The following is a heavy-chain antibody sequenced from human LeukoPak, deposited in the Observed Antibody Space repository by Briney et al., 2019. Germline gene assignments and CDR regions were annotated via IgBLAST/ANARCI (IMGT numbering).Heavy chain of an antibody. J-gene: IGHJ4*02. CDR2: MNPNSGNT. CDR3: ARGGVYCSGGSCYLIDY. CDR1: GYTFTSYD. V-gene: IGHV1-8*01. D-gene: IGHD2-15*01. Sequence: ASVKVSCKASGYTFTSYDINWVRQATGQGLEWMGWMNPNSGNTGYAQKFQGRVTMTRNTFISTAYMELSSLRSEDTAVYYCARGGVYCSGGSCYLIDYWGQGTLVTVSS.